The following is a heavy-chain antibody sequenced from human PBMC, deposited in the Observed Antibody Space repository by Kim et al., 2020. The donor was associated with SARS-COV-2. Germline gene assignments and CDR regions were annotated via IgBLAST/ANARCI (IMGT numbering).Heavy chain of an antibody. CDR2: IYYSGST. D-gene: IGHD6-19*01. J-gene: IGHJ3*02. Sequence: SETLSLTCTVSGGSISSYYWSWIRQPPGKGLEWIGYIYYSGSTNYNPSLKSRVTISVDTSKNQFSLKLSSVTAADTAVYYCASLKRRLARDAVDIWGQGTMVTVSS. V-gene: IGHV4-59*01. CDR1: GGSISSYY. CDR3: ASLKRRLARDAVDI.